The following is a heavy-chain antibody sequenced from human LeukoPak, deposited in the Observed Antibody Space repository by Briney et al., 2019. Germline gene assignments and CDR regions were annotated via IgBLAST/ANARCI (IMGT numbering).Heavy chain of an antibody. D-gene: IGHD3-10*01. CDR3: SPFGAENWFDP. CDR1: GYTFTSYY. Sequence: GASVKVSCKASGYTFTSYYMHWVRQAPGQGLEWMGWINPNSGGTNYAQEFQGRVTMTRDTSISTAYMELSRLRSDDTAVYYCSPFGAENWFDPWGQGTLVTVSS. CDR2: INPNSGGT. J-gene: IGHJ5*02. V-gene: IGHV1-2*02.